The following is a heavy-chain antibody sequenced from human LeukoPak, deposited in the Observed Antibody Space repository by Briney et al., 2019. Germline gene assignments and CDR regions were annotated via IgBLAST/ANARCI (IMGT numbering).Heavy chain of an antibody. D-gene: IGHD2-15*01. V-gene: IGHV4-39*01. CDR1: GGSISSRSYY. J-gene: IGHJ4*02. CDR2: IYSSGTT. Sequence: SETLSLTCTVSGGSISSRSYYWGWIRQPRGKGLEWIGSIYSSGTTYYTPSLTLRVTLSVATSKTQFSLTLSSVPAADTAVYYCARHYCSGGSCYSNGFDYWGQGTMVTVSS. CDR3: ARHYCSGGSCYSNGFDY.